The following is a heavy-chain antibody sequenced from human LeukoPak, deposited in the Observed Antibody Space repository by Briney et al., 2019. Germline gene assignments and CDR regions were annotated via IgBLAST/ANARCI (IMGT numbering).Heavy chain of an antibody. CDR3: ARKIVGVPDY. D-gene: IGHD1-26*01. J-gene: IGHJ4*02. Sequence: ASVKVSCKASGYTFTSYDINWVHQAPGQRLEWMGWINTGNGNTKYSQKFQGRVTITRDTSASTAYMELSSLRSDDTAVYYCARKIVGVPDYWGQGTLVTVSS. CDR2: INTGNGNT. CDR1: GYTFTSYD. V-gene: IGHV1-3*04.